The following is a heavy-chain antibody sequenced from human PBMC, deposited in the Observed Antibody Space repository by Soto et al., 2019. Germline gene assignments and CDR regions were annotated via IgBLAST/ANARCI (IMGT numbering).Heavy chain of an antibody. CDR1: GFTFSSYA. CDR3: AKDRRIAAAEYYYYYGMDV. D-gene: IGHD6-13*01. Sequence: GGSLRLSCAASGFTFSSYAMSWVRQAPGKGLEWVSAISGSGGSTYYADSVKGRFTISRDNSKNTLYLQMNSLRAEDTAVYYCAKDRRIAAAEYYYYYGMDVWGQGTTVTVSS. CDR2: ISGSGGST. V-gene: IGHV3-23*01. J-gene: IGHJ6*02.